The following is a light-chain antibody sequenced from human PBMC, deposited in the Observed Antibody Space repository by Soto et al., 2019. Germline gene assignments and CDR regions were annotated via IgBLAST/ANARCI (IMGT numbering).Light chain of an antibody. CDR1: QRIGTY. V-gene: IGKV3-11*01. Sequence: EIVLTQSPATLSLSPGDRATLSCRASQRIGTYLAWYQQKAGQAPSLLIYDTSNRATGIPKSFSGSGSGTAFTLTIISLEPEDFAVYFCQHRSNSPPTWTFGQGTKVEIK. CDR3: QHRSNSPPTWT. J-gene: IGKJ1*01. CDR2: DTS.